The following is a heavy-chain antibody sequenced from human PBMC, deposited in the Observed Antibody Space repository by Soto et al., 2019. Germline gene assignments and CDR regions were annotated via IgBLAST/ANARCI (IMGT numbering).Heavy chain of an antibody. CDR2: IYYSGST. Sequence: QVQLQESSTGLVKPSETLSLTCTVSGGSVSSGSYYWSWIRQPPGKGLEWIGYIYYSGSTNYNPSLKSRVTISVDTSKNQFSLKLSSVTAADTAVYYCARSACGYIVLVPADYYYGMDVWGQGTTVTVSS. V-gene: IGHV4-61*01. J-gene: IGHJ6*02. CDR3: ARSACGYIVLVPADYYYGMDV. D-gene: IGHD2-2*01. CDR1: GGSVSSGSYY.